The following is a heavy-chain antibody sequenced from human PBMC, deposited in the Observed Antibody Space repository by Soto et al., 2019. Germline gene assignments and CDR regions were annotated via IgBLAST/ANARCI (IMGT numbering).Heavy chain of an antibody. CDR1: GGSISSSNW. D-gene: IGHD6-13*01. Sequence: PSETLSLSCAVSGGSISSSNWWSWVRQPPGKGLEWIGEIYHSGSTNYNPSLKSRVTISVDKSKNQFSLKLSSVTAADTAVYYCARVTDGIAAAAPFDYWGQGTLVTVSS. CDR2: IYHSGST. CDR3: ARVTDGIAAAAPFDY. V-gene: IGHV4-4*02. J-gene: IGHJ4*02.